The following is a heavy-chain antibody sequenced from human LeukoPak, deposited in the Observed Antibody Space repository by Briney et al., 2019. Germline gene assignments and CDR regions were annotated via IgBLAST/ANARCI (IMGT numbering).Heavy chain of an antibody. Sequence: SETLSLTCTVSGGSISSGGYYWSWIRQHPGKGLEWIGYIYYSGSTYYNPSLKSRVTISVDTSKNQCSLKQSSVPAADTAVYYCARGPPPERSGYYCLYFDYWGQGTLVTVSS. CDR1: GGSISSGGYY. D-gene: IGHD3-22*01. CDR3: ARGPPPERSGYYCLYFDY. V-gene: IGHV4-31*03. CDR2: IYYSGST. J-gene: IGHJ4*02.